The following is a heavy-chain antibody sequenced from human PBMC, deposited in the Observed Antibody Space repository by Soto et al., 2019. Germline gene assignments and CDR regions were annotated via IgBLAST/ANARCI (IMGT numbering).Heavy chain of an antibody. CDR3: TREAGY. J-gene: IGHJ4*02. Sequence: QVRLQESGPGLVKPSHTLSLTCTVSGGSVSSGGFYWNWIRQHPGKGLEWIGYMYNDGRTECNPSLKSRVSISVDTPKNQFSLKVMSVTVADTAVYYCTREAGYWGQGILVTVSS. D-gene: IGHD6-25*01. V-gene: IGHV4-31*03. CDR1: GGSVSSGGFY. CDR2: MYNDGRT.